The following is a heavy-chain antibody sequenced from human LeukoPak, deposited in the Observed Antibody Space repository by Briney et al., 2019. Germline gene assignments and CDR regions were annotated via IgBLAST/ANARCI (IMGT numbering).Heavy chain of an antibody. CDR1: GFSFSTYA. V-gene: IGHV3-33*08. Sequence: PRGSLRLSCAASGFSFSTYAMHSVRQAPGKGLEWVAVIWHDGRNEYYADSVKGRFTISRDTSKNTLYLQMNSLRVEDTAVYYCARGYYYDFSVTPDYWGQRTLVTVSS. CDR2: IWHDGRNE. D-gene: IGHD3-22*01. J-gene: IGHJ4*02. CDR3: ARGYYYDFSVTPDY.